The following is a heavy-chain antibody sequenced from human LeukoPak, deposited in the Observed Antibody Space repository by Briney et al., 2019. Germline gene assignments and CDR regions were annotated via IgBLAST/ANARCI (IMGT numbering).Heavy chain of an antibody. V-gene: IGHV3-9*01. D-gene: IGHD6-13*01. J-gene: IGHJ4*02. CDR3: AKDLGGLAAAGSY. CDR2: ISWNIGSI. CDR1: GFTFDDYA. Sequence: GGSLRLSCAASGFTFDDYAMHWVRQTPGKGVEGVSGISWNIGSIGYADSVKGRFTISRDNAKNSLYLQMNSLRAEDTALYYCAKDLGGLAAAGSYWGQGTLVTVSS.